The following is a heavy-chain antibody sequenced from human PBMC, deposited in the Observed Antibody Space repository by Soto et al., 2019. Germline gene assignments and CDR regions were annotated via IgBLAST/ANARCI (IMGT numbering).Heavy chain of an antibody. D-gene: IGHD1-1*01. V-gene: IGHV4-61*01. CDR3: ARTVQLWPTGWFDP. Sequence: SETLSLTCTVSGGSVSSASYYWYWIRQPPGKRLEWIGYIYYSGTTNYNPSLKSRVTISVDTSKDQLSLQLRSVTPADTAVYYCARTVQLWPTGWFDPWGQGTLVTVSS. J-gene: IGHJ5*02. CDR1: GGSVSSASYY. CDR2: IYYSGTT.